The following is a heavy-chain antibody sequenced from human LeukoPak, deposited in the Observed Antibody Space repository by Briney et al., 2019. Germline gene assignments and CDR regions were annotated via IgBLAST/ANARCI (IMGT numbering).Heavy chain of an antibody. CDR3: ARIEAFCGSGGCYEGFDS. J-gene: IGHJ5*01. Sequence: PGGSLRLSCAASGFTFSSYSMNWVRQAPGKGLEWVSYISSGSTTIYYADSVKGRFTISRDNAKNSLYLQMNSLRAEDTAVYYCARIEAFCGSGGCYEGFDSWGQGTLVTVSS. CDR2: ISSGSTTI. D-gene: IGHD2-21*01. CDR1: GFTFSSYS. V-gene: IGHV3-48*01.